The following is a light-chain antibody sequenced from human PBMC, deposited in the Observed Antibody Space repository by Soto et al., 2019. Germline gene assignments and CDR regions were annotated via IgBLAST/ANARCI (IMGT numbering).Light chain of an antibody. V-gene: IGLV4-69*01. Sequence: QSVLTQSPSASASLGASVKLTCTLSSGHSNYAIAWHQQQPEKGPRFLMKLNSDGSHSKGDGIPDRFSGSSSGAERYLTISTLQSEHEADYYCQTWVTGIHIFGGGTKLTVL. CDR2: LNSDGSH. J-gene: IGLJ2*01. CDR1: SGHSNYA. CDR3: QTWVTGIHI.